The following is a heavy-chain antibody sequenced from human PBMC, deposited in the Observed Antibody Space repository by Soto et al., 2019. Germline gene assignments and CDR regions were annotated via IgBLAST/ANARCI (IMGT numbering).Heavy chain of an antibody. D-gene: IGHD6-19*01. CDR1: GFTFRNYA. Sequence: EVQLLESGGGLVQPGGSVRLSCAASGFTFRNYAMTWVRQAPGKGLEWVSSIHGKGAGTYYADSVKGRFTGSRDDSKEALYLQMSSLRVDDTAVYYCAKDGVARNGDWDWFDPWGQGTLVTVAS. CDR3: AKDGVARNGDWDWFDP. V-gene: IGHV3-23*01. CDR2: IHGKGAGT. J-gene: IGHJ5*02.